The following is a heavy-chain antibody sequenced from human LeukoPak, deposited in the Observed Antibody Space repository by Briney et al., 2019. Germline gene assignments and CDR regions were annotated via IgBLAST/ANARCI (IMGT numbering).Heavy chain of an antibody. Sequence: SETLSLTCTVSGGSISSHYWSWIRQPPGKGLEWIGYIYYSGSTNYNPSHKSRVTISVDTSKNQFSLKLSSVTAADTAVYYCARGYYYDSSGYLDYWGQGTLVTVSS. V-gene: IGHV4-59*11. CDR2: IYYSGST. CDR3: ARGYYYDSSGYLDY. CDR1: GGSISSHY. D-gene: IGHD3-22*01. J-gene: IGHJ4*02.